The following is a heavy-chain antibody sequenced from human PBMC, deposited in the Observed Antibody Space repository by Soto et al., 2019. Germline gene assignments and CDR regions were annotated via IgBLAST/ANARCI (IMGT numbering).Heavy chain of an antibody. D-gene: IGHD5-18*01. CDR3: TRENIENSDGLYDAFDI. CDR1: GYTFTDYY. J-gene: IGHJ3*02. V-gene: IGHV1-2*02. CDR2: MNPKSGGA. Sequence: ASLKVSCKTSGYTFTDYYTHWVRQAPGQGLEWMGWMNPKSGGAYFAQKFQGRVTLTRDTSIGTAYIEVNSLTSDDTAVYFCTRENIENSDGLYDAFDIWGQGTTVTDSS.